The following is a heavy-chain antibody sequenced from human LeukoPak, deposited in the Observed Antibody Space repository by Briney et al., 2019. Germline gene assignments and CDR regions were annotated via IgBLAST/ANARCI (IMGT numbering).Heavy chain of an antibody. Sequence: PSETLSLTCTVSGGSINNYYWSWIRQPPGKGLEWIGYIYYSGSTYYNPSLKSRVTISVVTSKNQFSLKLSSVTAADTAVYYCARGVMVRGVTTFDYWGQGTLVTVSS. CDR1: GGSINNYY. CDR3: ARGVMVRGVTTFDY. CDR2: IYYSGST. D-gene: IGHD3-10*01. V-gene: IGHV4-59*12. J-gene: IGHJ4*02.